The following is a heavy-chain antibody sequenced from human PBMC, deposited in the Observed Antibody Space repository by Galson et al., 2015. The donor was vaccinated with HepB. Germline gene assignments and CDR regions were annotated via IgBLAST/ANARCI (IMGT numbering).Heavy chain of an antibody. CDR1: GGSISSGGYY. J-gene: IGHJ4*02. CDR2: IYYSGST. Sequence: TLSLTCTVSGGSISSGGYYWSWIRQHPGKGLEWIGYIYYSGSTYYNPSLKSRVTISVDTSKNQFSLKLSSVTAADTAVYYCARAPYCSSCKYYFDYWGQGTLVTVSS. D-gene: IGHD2-2*01. CDR3: ARAPYCSSCKYYFDY. V-gene: IGHV4-31*03.